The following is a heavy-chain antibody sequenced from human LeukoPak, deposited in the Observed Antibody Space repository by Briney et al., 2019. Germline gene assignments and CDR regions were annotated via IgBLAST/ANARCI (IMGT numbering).Heavy chain of an antibody. CDR2: VSTDGIGT. Sequence: GGSLRLSCVASDFGSHHMHWVRQAPGKGLVWVSRVSTDGIGTAYADSVKGRFTISRDNAKNTGYLQMNSLRAEDTAVYYCARGGYSSGLDYWGQGTLVTASS. J-gene: IGHJ4*02. D-gene: IGHD6-19*01. CDR3: ARGGYSSGLDY. V-gene: IGHV3-74*01. CDR1: DFGSHH.